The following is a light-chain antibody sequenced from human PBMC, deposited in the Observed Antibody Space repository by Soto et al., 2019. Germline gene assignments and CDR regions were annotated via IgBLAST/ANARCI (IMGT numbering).Light chain of an antibody. CDR3: CSYASSTTYVI. CDR2: EVT. J-gene: IGLJ2*01. Sequence: QSALTQPASVSGSPGQSITISCTGTNSDVGRYNLVSWYQQRPGQAPQVLIHEVTKRPSGVSDRFSGSKSGNTASLTISGLQAEDEGEYFCCSYASSTTYVIFGGGTQLTVL. CDR1: NSDVGRYNL. V-gene: IGLV2-23*02.